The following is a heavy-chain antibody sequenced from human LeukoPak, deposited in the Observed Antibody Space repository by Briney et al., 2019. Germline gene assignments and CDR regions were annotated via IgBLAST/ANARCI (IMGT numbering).Heavy chain of an antibody. CDR3: AKNRYYDSSGYYYHAFDI. Sequence: GGSLRLSCAASGFTFSSYAMSWVCQAPGKGLEWVSAISGSGGSTYYADSVKGRFTISRDNSKNTLYLQMNGLRAEDTAVYYCAKNRYYDSSGYYYHAFDIWGQGTMVTVSS. CDR2: ISGSGGST. V-gene: IGHV3-23*01. D-gene: IGHD3-22*01. J-gene: IGHJ3*02. CDR1: GFTFSSYA.